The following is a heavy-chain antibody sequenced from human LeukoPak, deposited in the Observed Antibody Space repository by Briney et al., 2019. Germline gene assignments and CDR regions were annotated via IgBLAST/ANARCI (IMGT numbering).Heavy chain of an antibody. CDR3: ARDDYGDAFDI. Sequence: SETLSLTCTVSGGSISSYYWSWIRQPPGKGLEWIGYIYYSGSTNYNPSLKSRVTISVDTSKNQLSLKLSSVTAADTAVYYCARDDYGDAFDIWGQGTMVTVSS. V-gene: IGHV4-59*01. D-gene: IGHD4/OR15-4a*01. CDR2: IYYSGST. J-gene: IGHJ3*02. CDR1: GGSISSYY.